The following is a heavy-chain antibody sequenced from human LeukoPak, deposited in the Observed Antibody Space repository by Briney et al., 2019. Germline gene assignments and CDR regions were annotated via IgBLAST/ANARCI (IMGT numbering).Heavy chain of an antibody. V-gene: IGHV3-9*01. CDR1: GFTFDDYA. CDR2: ISWNSGSI. CDR3: AKEVRGYSYGQYYFDY. J-gene: IGHJ4*02. D-gene: IGHD5-18*01. Sequence: GGSLRLSCAASGFTFDDYAMHWVRQAPGKGLEWVSGISWNSGSIGYADSVKGRFTISRDNAKNSLYLQMNSLRAEDTALYYCAKEVRGYSYGQYYFDYWGQGTLVTVSS.